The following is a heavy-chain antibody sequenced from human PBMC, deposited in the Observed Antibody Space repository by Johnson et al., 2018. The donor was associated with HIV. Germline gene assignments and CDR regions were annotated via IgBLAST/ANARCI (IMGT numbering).Heavy chain of an antibody. CDR2: IRSETYSYAT. Sequence: VQLVESGGGLVQPDGSLKLSCAASGFTVSGSAMHWVRQTSGKGLEWVGRIRSETYSYATAYAASVKGRFTISRDASQKTAYLQMNSLKSEDTAVYFCTRTDDTYNYDISGFVDAFDIWGQGTMVTVSS. CDR1: GFTVSGSA. D-gene: IGHD3-22*01. J-gene: IGHJ3*02. V-gene: IGHV3-73*01. CDR3: TRTDDTYNYDISGFVDAFDI.